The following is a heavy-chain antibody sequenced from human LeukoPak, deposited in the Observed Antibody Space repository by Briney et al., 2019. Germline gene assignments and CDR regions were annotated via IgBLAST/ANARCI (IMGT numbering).Heavy chain of an antibody. CDR3: ARAGQQLGYYYYYYMDV. V-gene: IGHV3-7*01. D-gene: IGHD6-13*01. CDR2: INQDGSKK. Sequence: GGSLRLSCAASGFTFSNYSMSWVRQAPGKGLEWVSNINQDGSKKYYADSVKGRFTISRDNAKNTLYLQMNSLRAEDTAVYYCARAGQQLGYYYYYYMDVWGKGTTVTLSS. J-gene: IGHJ6*03. CDR1: GFTFSNYS.